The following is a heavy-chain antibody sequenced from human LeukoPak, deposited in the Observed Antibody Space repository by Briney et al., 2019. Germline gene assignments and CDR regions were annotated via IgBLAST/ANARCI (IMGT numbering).Heavy chain of an antibody. CDR1: GFTFSNAW. CDR2: IKSKADGGTT. V-gene: IGHV3-15*01. J-gene: IGHJ4*02. CDR3: TTIVVVPAAIGNYFDY. Sequence: GGSLRLSCAASGFTFSNAWMRWVREAPGKGREWGGRIKSKADGGTTDYAAPVKARFTISRDDSKNTLYRQMHRLKTEDTDVYYCTTIVVVPAAIGNYFDYWGQGTLVTVCS. D-gene: IGHD2-2*01.